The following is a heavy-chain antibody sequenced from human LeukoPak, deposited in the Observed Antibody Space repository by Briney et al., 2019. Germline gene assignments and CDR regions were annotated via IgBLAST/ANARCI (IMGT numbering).Heavy chain of an antibody. CDR1: GYSFTSYY. D-gene: IGHD3-22*01. CDR3: ASVSRYYYDSSGYPGAFDI. CDR2: INPSGGST. V-gene: IGHV1-46*03. J-gene: IGHJ3*02. Sequence: ASVTVSFKASGYSFTSYYMHWVRQAPGQGLEWMGIINPSGGSTSYAQKFQGRVTMTSDTSTSTDYMELSILRSEDTAVYYCASVSRYYYDSSGYPGAFDIWGQGTMVTVSS.